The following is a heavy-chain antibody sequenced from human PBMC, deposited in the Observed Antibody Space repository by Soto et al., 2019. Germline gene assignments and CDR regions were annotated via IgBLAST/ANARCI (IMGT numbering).Heavy chain of an antibody. CDR3: ARDKDSSYFPPPYFFDS. Sequence: QVELVESGGGVVQPGRSLSVSCAASGFTFRSFTMHWVRQAPGKGLEWVATVSYDGSKAYYADSVRGRFTISRDNSNNTLSLQMDSLIPEDSAVYFCARDKDSSYFPPPYFFDSWGQGLRVTVSS. J-gene: IGHJ4*02. V-gene: IGHV3-30*04. CDR2: VSYDGSKA. CDR1: GFTFRSFT. D-gene: IGHD1-26*01.